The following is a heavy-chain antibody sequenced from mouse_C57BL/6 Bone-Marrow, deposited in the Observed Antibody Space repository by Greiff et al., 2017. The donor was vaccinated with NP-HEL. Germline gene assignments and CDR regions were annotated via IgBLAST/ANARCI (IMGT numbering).Heavy chain of an antibody. J-gene: IGHJ1*03. CDR3: ARHRATVVAPWFDV. Sequence: EVQVVESGGDLVKPGGSLKLSCAASGFTFSSYGMSWVRQTPDKRLEWVATISSGGSYTYYPDSVKGRFTISRDNAKNTLYLQRSSLKSEDTAMYYCARHRATVVAPWFDVWGTGTTVTVSS. D-gene: IGHD1-1*01. V-gene: IGHV5-6*01. CDR2: ISSGGSYT. CDR1: GFTFSSYG.